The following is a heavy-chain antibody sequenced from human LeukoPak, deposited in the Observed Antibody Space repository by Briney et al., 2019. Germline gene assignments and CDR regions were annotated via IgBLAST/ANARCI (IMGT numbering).Heavy chain of an antibody. J-gene: IGHJ4*02. CDR2: ISSSSGTI. V-gene: IGHV3-48*01. Sequence: GGSLRLSCAASGFTFDDYTMHWVRQAPGKGLEWVSYISSSSGTIYYADSVKGRFTISRDNAKNSLYLQMNSLRAEDTPVYFCARGPSGYHDTGGQGTLVTVSS. CDR3: ARGPSGYHDT. D-gene: IGHD5-12*01. CDR1: GFTFDDYT.